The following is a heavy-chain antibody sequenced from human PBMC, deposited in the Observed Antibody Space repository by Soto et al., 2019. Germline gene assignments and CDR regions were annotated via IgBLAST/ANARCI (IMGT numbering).Heavy chain of an antibody. Sequence: PGGSLRLSCAASGFTFSTFDIHWVRQAPGKGLEWVSGIGTLSDTFYAASVQGRFTISRQNAKNSVYLQMNSLRAGDTAFYYCARARHFYNPSPPPRMFDPWGQGTLATVST. D-gene: IGHD3-3*02. CDR2: IGTLSDT. V-gene: IGHV3-13*01. CDR1: GFTFSTFD. J-gene: IGHJ5*02. CDR3: ARARHFYNPSPPPRMFDP.